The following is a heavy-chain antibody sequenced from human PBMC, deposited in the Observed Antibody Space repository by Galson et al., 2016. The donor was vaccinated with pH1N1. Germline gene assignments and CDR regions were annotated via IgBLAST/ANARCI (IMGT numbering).Heavy chain of an antibody. CDR2: VYYPGKP. D-gene: IGHD3-10*01. J-gene: IGHJ4*02. CDR3: ARVDFGGKLGD. V-gene: IGHV4-59*12. Sequence: GLEWLGYVYYPGKPNYYPSLESRVTISIDTSKNHFSLTLNSVTAADTAVYFCARVDFGGKLGDWGQGTQVTVSS.